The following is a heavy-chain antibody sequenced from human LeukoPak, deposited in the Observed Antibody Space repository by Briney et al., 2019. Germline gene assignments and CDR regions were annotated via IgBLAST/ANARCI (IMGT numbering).Heavy chain of an antibody. V-gene: IGHV1-18*01. J-gene: IGHJ6*03. CDR3: ASNRLIWFGELLPTSYYYYYYMDV. CDR1: GYTFTSYG. Sequence: ASVKVSCKASGYTFTSYGISWVRQAPGQGLEWMGWISAYNGNTNYAQKLQGRVTMTTDTSTSTAYMELRSLRSDDTAVYYCASNRLIWFGELLPTSYYYYYYMDVWGKGTTVTVSS. CDR2: ISAYNGNT. D-gene: IGHD3-10*01.